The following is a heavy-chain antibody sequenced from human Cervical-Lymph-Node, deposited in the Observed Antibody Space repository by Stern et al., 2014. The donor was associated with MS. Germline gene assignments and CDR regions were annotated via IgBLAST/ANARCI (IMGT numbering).Heavy chain of an antibody. Sequence: VQLVESGPGLVKPSQTLSLTCTVSGGSISSGGYYWNWIRQESGKGLEWIGYIYYSGTTYYNPSLQSRVSISADTSKNLFSLKLTSVTAADTAVYYCAGGQFDSSGYYAFPYWGQGALVTVPS. CDR2: IYYSGTT. J-gene: IGHJ4*02. CDR1: GGSISSGGYY. V-gene: IGHV4-31*03. CDR3: AGGQFDSSGYYAFPY. D-gene: IGHD3-22*01.